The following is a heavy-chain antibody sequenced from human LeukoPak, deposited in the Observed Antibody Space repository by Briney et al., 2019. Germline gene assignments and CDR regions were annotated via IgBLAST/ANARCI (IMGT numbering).Heavy chain of an antibody. V-gene: IGHV3-49*03. J-gene: IGHJ6*03. CDR1: GFTFGDYA. CDR2: IRSKAYGGTT. Sequence: GGSLRLSCTASGFTFGDYAMSWFRQAPGKGLEWVGFIRSKAYGGTTEYAASVKGRFTISRDDSKSIAYLQMNSLKTEDTGVYYCTTDSRAEQSGYFNYYMDVWGKGTTVTVSS. D-gene: IGHD6-19*01. CDR3: TTDSRAEQSGYFNYYMDV.